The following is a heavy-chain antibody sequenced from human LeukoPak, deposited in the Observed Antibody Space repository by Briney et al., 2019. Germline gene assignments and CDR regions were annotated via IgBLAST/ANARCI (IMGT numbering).Heavy chain of an antibody. V-gene: IGHV1-46*01. D-gene: IGHD2-15*01. J-gene: IGHJ4*02. Sequence: ASVKVSCKASGYTFTSYYMHWVRQAPGQGLEWMGIINPSGGSTSYAQKFQGRVTMTRDTSTSTAYMELSSLRSEDTAVYYCARSTGYCSAGSCYPQFDYWGQGTLVTVSS. CDR1: GYTFTSYY. CDR2: INPSGGST. CDR3: ARSTGYCSAGSCYPQFDY.